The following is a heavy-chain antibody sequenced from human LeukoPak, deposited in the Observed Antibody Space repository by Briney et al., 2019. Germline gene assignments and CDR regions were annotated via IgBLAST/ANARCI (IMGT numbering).Heavy chain of an antibody. Sequence: VASVKVSCKASGYTFTCYGISCLRQAPGQGLDWMGWISAYNGNTNYAQKLQGRVTMTTDTSTSTAYMELRSLRSDDTAVYYCARDGLSGSYPHYWGQGTLVTVSS. V-gene: IGHV1-18*01. D-gene: IGHD1-26*01. CDR2: ISAYNGNT. J-gene: IGHJ4*02. CDR3: ARDGLSGSYPHY. CDR1: GYTFTCYG.